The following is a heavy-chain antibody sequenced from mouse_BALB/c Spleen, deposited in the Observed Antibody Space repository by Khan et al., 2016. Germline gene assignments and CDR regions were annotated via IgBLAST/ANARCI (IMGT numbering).Heavy chain of an antibody. CDR2: SNPNIGGS. Sequence: VRLQQSGPELVRPGTSVKISCKTSGYTFTDYTIHWVKQGHGKSLEWIGRSNPNIGGSNYNQKFTDKATLTLDKSYSTAYMDLRSLTSDDSAVYCLVRGRFAYWGQGTLVTVSA. J-gene: IGHJ3*01. CDR3: VRGRFAY. V-gene: IGHV1-22*01. CDR1: GYTFTDYT.